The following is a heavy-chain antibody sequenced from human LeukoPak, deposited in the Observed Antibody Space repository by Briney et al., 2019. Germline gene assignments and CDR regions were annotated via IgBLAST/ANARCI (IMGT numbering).Heavy chain of an antibody. Sequence: SETLFLTCAVYGGSFSGYYWSWIRQPPGKGLEWIGEINHSGSTNYNPSLKSRVTISVDTSKNQFSLKLSSVTAADTAVYYCARDGGAARDYYGMDVWGQGTTVTVSS. CDR1: GGSFSGYY. D-gene: IGHD1-26*01. CDR3: ARDGGAARDYYGMDV. J-gene: IGHJ6*02. CDR2: INHSGST. V-gene: IGHV4-34*01.